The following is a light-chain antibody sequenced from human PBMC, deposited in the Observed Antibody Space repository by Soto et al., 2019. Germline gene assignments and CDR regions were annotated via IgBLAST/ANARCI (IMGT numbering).Light chain of an antibody. Sequence: EIVLTQSPGTLSLSPGEGATLSCRASQSVSSSYLVWYQQKPGQAPRLLIYDASNRATGIPVRFSGSGSGTDFTLTISSLEPEDFAVYYCQQRNTWPLTFGGGTKVDIK. V-gene: IGKV3D-20*02. CDR3: QQRNTWPLT. J-gene: IGKJ4*01. CDR1: QSVSSSY. CDR2: DAS.